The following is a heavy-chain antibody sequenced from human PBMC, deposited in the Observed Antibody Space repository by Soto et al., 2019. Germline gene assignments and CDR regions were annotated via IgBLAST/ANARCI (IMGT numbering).Heavy chain of an antibody. V-gene: IGHV1-69*01. D-gene: IGHD3-16*01. CDR2: IIPIHGTT. J-gene: IGHJ4*02. CDR1: GGSLTSYP. Sequence: QMEQSGAEVRKPGSSVKVSCKPSGGSLTSYPMAWVRQAPGQGFEWMGGIIPIHGTTEYAQKFQGRVTITADESTTRATLELTGVTSEDTAVYYCARGWGLVSWGQGTLVTVSS. CDR3: ARGWGLVS.